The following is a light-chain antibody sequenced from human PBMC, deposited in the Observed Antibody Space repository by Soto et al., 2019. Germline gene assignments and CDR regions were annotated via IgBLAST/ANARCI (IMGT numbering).Light chain of an antibody. V-gene: IGKV1-39*01. CDR3: QQCYSTPRT. CDR1: QSISSY. J-gene: IGKJ1*01. Sequence: DIQMTQSPSSLSASVGDRVTITCRASQSISSYLNWYQQKPGKAPKLLIYDASSLQSGVPSRFSGSGSGTDFTLTISSLQSEDFAAYYCQQCYSTPRTFGQGTKVDIK. CDR2: DAS.